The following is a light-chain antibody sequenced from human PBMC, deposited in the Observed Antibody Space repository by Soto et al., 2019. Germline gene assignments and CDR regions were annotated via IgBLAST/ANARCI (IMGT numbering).Light chain of an antibody. J-gene: IGKJ1*01. CDR3: QKYNSAPWT. CDR1: QSISNS. V-gene: IGKV1-27*01. CDR2: NAS. Sequence: IHMPESQYSLSASLGDTVTITCRASQSISNSLAWYQQKPGKVPKLLIYNASTLQSGVPSRFSGSGSGTYFTLTISSLQPEDVATYYCQKYNSAPWTFGQGTKVDIK.